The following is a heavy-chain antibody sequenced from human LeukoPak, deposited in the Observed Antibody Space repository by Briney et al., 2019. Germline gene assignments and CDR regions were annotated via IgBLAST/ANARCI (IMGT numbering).Heavy chain of an antibody. J-gene: IGHJ4*02. V-gene: IGHV4-59*01. Sequence: SETLSLTCTVSGGSISSYYWSWIRQPPGKGLEWIGYIYYSGSTNYNPSLKSRVTISVDTSKNQFSLKLSSVTAADTAVYYCARDSSGSFDYWGQGTLVTVSS. CDR3: ARDSSGSFDY. CDR2: IYYSGST. CDR1: GGSISSYY. D-gene: IGHD3-22*01.